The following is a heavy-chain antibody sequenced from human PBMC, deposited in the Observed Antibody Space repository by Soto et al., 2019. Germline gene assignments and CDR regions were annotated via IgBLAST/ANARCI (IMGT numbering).Heavy chain of an antibody. CDR3: ARVARFYYYYGMDA. V-gene: IGHV4-34*01. J-gene: IGHJ6*02. CDR2: INHSGST. CDR1: GGSFSGYY. Sequence: QVQLQQWGAGLLKPSETLSLTCAVYGGSFSGYYWSWIRQPPGKGLEWIGEINHSGSTNYNPSLKSRVTIAVDTSKNQFTLELSSVTAADTAVYYCARVARFYYYYGMDAWGQGTTVAVSS.